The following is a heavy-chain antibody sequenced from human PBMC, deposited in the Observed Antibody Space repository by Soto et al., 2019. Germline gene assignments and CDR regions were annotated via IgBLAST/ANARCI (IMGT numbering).Heavy chain of an antibody. CDR3: SKGEMSTIRNSFDP. J-gene: IGHJ5*02. V-gene: IGHV3-23*01. D-gene: IGHD1-7*01. CDR2: LSRSGGAT. Sequence: GGSLRLSXTASGFTTRFYSMSWVRQTPGKGLEWVAALSRSGGATYYADSVRGRFTISRDASKDTLFLQMSNLRAEDKALYYCSKGEMSTIRNSFDPWGQGTLVTVSS. CDR1: GFTTRFYS.